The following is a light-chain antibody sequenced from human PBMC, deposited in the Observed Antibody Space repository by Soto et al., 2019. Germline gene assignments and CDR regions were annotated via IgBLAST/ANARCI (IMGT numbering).Light chain of an antibody. J-gene: IGKJ1*01. CDR2: DAS. Sequence: DIQMTQSPSSLSASVGDRVTITCLASQSISSYLNWYQQKPGKAPNLLIFDASTLESGVPSRFSGSGSGTEFTLPIISLQPEDFATYYCQQSYRVPKTFGRGTKV. V-gene: IGKV1-39*01. CDR3: QQSYRVPKT. CDR1: QSISSY.